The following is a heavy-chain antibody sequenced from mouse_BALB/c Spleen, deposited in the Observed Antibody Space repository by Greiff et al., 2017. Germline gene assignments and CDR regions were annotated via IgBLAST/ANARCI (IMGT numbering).Heavy chain of an antibody. CDR2: ISYSGST. V-gene: IGHV3-2*02. J-gene: IGHJ4*01. CDR3: AREGYNAMDY. Sequence: EVKLMESGPGLVKPSQSLSLTCTVTGYSITSDYAWNWIRQFPGNKLEWMGYISYSGSTSYNPSLKSRISITRDTSKNQFFLQLNSVTTEDTATYYCAREGYNAMDYWGQGTSVTVSS. CDR1: GYSITSDYA.